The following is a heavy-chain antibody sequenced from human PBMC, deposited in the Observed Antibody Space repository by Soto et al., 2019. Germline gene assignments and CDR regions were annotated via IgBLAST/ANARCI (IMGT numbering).Heavy chain of an antibody. CDR3: ARVPTP. CDR1: AGSISSGGYS. J-gene: IGHJ5*02. V-gene: IGHV4-30-2*01. CDR2: IYHSGST. Sequence: QLQLQESGSGLVKPSQTLSLTCAVSAGSISSGGYSWSWIRQPPGKGLEWIGYIYHSGSTYYNPSLKIRTAIAVDRSKNQSPLKVSSVTAADTAIYSCARVPTPWGQGTLVTVSS.